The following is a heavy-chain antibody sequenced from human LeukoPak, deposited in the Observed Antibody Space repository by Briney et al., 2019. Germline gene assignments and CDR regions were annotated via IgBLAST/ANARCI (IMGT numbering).Heavy chain of an antibody. CDR3: TTFGYSYGLA. D-gene: IGHD5-18*01. CDR1: GFTFSNAW. J-gene: IGHJ5*02. Sequence: GGSLRLSCAASGFTFSNAWMSWVRQAPGKGLEWVGRIRSKSDGGTTDYDAPVKGRLTISRDDSKNTLYLQMNSLKTEDTAEYSCTTFGYSYGLAWGQGTLVTVSS. CDR2: IRSKSDGGTT. V-gene: IGHV3-15*01.